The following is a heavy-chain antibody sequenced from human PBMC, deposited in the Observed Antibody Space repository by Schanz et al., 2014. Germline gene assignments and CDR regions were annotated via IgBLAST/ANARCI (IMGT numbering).Heavy chain of an antibody. CDR1: GFTFSSYA. CDR2: ISGSGVST. J-gene: IGHJ5*02. V-gene: IGHV3-23*01. Sequence: EVQLLESGGGLVQPGGSLRLSCAASGFTFSSYAMSWVRQAPGKGLEWISAISGSGVSTHYADSVKGRFTISRDNSKRTLDQLVISRRPEDTTIYYCTKPDIPAAIARPCVSFDPWGQGTLVTVSS. CDR3: TKPDIPAAIARPCVSFDP. D-gene: IGHD6-13*01.